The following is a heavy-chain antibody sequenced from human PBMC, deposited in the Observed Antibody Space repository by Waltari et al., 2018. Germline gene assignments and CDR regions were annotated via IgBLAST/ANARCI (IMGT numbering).Heavy chain of an antibody. Sequence: QVQLVQSGAEVKKPGSSVKVSCKASGGTFSSYAISWVRQAPGQGLGWMGGIIPILGIANYAQKFQGRVTITADESTSTAYMELSSLRSEDTAVYYCARDAPGIAVAGSPNYYYYYMDVWGKGTTVTVSS. D-gene: IGHD6-19*01. CDR1: GGTFSSYA. V-gene: IGHV1-69*04. CDR2: IIPILGIA. J-gene: IGHJ6*03. CDR3: ARDAPGIAVAGSPNYYYYYMDV.